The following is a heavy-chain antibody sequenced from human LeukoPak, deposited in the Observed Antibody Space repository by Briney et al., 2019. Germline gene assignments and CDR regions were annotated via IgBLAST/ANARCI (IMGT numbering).Heavy chain of an antibody. CDR3: AREGLYDFWSGYYYFDY. J-gene: IGHJ4*02. D-gene: IGHD3-3*01. CDR1: GGSFSGYY. CDR2: INHSGST. Sequence: SETLSLTCAVYGGSFSGYYWSWIRQPPGKGLEWIGEINHSGSTNYNPSLKGRVTISVDTSKNQFSLKLSSVTAADTAVYYCAREGLYDFWSGYYYFDYWGQGTLVTVSS. V-gene: IGHV4-34*01.